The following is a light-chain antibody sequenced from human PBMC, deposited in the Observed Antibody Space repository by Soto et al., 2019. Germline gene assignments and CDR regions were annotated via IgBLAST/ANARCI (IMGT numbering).Light chain of an antibody. J-gene: IGKJ1*01. Sequence: EIVLTQSPGTLSLSPGERATLSCRASQSVSSSYLAWYQQNRGQAPRPLIYGASSRAPGIPDRFGGSGSGTDFTLTISRLEPEDFAVYYCQQYGSSRWTFGQGTKV. CDR3: QQYGSSRWT. V-gene: IGKV3-20*01. CDR2: GAS. CDR1: QSVSSSY.